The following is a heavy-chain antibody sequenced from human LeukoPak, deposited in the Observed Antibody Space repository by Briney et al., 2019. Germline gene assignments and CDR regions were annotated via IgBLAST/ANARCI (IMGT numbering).Heavy chain of an antibody. Sequence: SETQSLTCSVSGGSISTYYWSWIRQSPGKGLEWIGYVFYSGTTNYNPSLKGRVTISSDTSKNQFSLNLRSVNVADTAIYYCARHGGSLGYFDYWGQGTLVTVSS. V-gene: IGHV4-59*08. CDR1: GGSISTYY. CDR3: ARHGGSLGYFDY. J-gene: IGHJ4*02. CDR2: VFYSGTT. D-gene: IGHD1-26*01.